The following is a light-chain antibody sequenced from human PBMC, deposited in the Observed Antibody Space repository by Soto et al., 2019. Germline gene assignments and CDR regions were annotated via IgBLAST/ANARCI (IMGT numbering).Light chain of an antibody. Sequence: DIPMTQSPSSLSASVGDRVTITCRASQGISNYLAWYQQKPGKVPKLLIYAASTLQSGVPSRFSGSGSGTDFTLTISSLQPEDVATYYCQKYISALALTFGGGTKVEIK. J-gene: IGKJ4*01. CDR3: QKYISALALT. V-gene: IGKV1-27*01. CDR1: QGISNY. CDR2: AAS.